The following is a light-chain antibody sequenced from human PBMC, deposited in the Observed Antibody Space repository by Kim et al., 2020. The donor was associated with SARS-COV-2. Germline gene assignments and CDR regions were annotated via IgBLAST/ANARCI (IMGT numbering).Light chain of an antibody. J-gene: IGLJ1*01. CDR3: QAWDSSTAF. V-gene: IGLV3-1*01. Sequence: SYELTQPPSVSVSPGQTASITCSGDKLGDKYACWYQQKPGQSPVLVIYQDSKRPSGIPERFSGSNSGNTATLTISGTRAMDEADYYCQAWDSSTAFFGTG. CDR2: QDS. CDR1: KLGDKY.